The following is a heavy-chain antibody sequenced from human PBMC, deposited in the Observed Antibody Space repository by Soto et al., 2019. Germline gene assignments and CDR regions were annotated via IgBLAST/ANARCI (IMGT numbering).Heavy chain of an antibody. CDR1: GFTFSSYA. CDR2: ISGSGGST. CDR3: AKDSRGYSYGLYYYYYMDV. V-gene: IGHV3-23*01. J-gene: IGHJ6*03. Sequence: PGGSLRLSCAASGFTFSSYAMSWVRQAPGKGLEWVSAISGSGGSTYYADSVKGRFTISGDNSKNTLYLQMNSLRAEDTAVYYCAKDSRGYSYGLYYYYYMDVWGKGTTVTVSS. D-gene: IGHD5-18*01.